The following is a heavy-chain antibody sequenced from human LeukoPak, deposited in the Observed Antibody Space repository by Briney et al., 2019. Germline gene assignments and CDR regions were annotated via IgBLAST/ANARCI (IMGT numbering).Heavy chain of an antibody. J-gene: IGHJ3*02. Sequence: SQTLSLTCTVSGGSISSGDYYWSWIRQPPGKGLEWIGYIYYSGSTYYNPSLKSRVTISVDTSKNQFSLKLSSVTAADTAVYYCARDPAAFTIFGVVITNAFDIWGQGTMVTVSS. V-gene: IGHV4-30-4*08. D-gene: IGHD3-3*01. CDR2: IYYSGST. CDR3: ARDPAAFTIFGVVITNAFDI. CDR1: GGSISSGDYY.